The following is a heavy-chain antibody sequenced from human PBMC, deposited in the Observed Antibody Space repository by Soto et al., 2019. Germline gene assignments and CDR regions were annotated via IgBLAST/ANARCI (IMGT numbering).Heavy chain of an antibody. Sequence: GGSLRLSCAASGFTFSSYWMSWVRQAPGKGLEWVANIKQDGSEKYYVDSVKGRFTISRDNAKNPLYLQMNSLRAEDTAVYYCARVKPPRALTYFDYWGQGTLVTVSS. CDR3: ARVKPPRALTYFDY. CDR1: GFTFSSYW. J-gene: IGHJ4*02. D-gene: IGHD3-9*01. V-gene: IGHV3-7*01. CDR2: IKQDGSEK.